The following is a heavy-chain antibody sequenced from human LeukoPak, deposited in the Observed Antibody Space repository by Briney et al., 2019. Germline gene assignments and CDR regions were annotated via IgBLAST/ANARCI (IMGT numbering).Heavy chain of an antibody. CDR1: GGTFSSYA. CDR2: IIPIFGTA. D-gene: IGHD3-16*02. CDR3: AFLNQAGIYRDFDY. Sequence: SVKVSCKASGGTFSSYAISWVRQAPGQGLEWMGGIIPIFGTANYAQKFQGRVTITTDESTSTAYMELSSLRSEDTAVYYCAFLNQAGIYRDFDYWGQGNLVTVSS. J-gene: IGHJ4*02. V-gene: IGHV1-69*05.